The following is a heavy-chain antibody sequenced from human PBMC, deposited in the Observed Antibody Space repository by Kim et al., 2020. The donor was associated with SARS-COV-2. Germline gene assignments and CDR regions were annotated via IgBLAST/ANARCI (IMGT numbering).Heavy chain of an antibody. J-gene: IGHJ5*02. CDR2: MNPNSGNT. Sequence: ASVKVSCKASGYTFTSYDINWVRQTTGQGLEWMGWMNPNSGNTGYAQKFQGRVTMTRNTSISTAYMELSSLRSEDTAVYYCARRTPTRLLWFGEINWFDPWGQGTLVTVSS. CDR1: GYTFTSYD. D-gene: IGHD3-10*01. CDR3: ARRTPTRLLWFGEINWFDP. V-gene: IGHV1-8*01.